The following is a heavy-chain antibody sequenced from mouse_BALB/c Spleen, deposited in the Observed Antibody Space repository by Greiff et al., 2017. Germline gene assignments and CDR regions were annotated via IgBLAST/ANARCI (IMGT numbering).Heavy chain of an antibody. D-gene: IGHD2-3*01. Sequence: VQLQQSGPELVKPGASVKISCKASGYSFTGYFMNWVMQSHGKSLEWIGRINPYNGDTFYNQKFKGKATLTVDKSSSTAHMELRSLASEDSAVYYCARGGLLQYYFDYWDQGTTLTVSS. CDR3: ARGGLLQYYFDY. CDR2: INPYNGDT. J-gene: IGHJ2*01. V-gene: IGHV1-20*02. CDR1: GYSFTGYF.